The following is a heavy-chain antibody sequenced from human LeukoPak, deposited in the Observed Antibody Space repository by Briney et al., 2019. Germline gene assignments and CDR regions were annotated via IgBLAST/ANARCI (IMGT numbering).Heavy chain of an antibody. Sequence: PSQTLSLTCTVSGGSISSGSYYWSWIRQPAGKGLEWIGRIYTSGSTHYNPSLKSRVTISVDTSKNQFSLKLSSVTAADTAVYYCAREIGPNWGDAFDIWGQGTMVTVSS. V-gene: IGHV4-61*02. CDR3: AREIGPNWGDAFDI. D-gene: IGHD7-27*01. J-gene: IGHJ3*02. CDR1: GGSISSGSYY. CDR2: IYTSGST.